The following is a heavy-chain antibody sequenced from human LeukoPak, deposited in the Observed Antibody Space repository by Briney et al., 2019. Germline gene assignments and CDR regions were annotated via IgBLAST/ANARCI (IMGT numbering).Heavy chain of an antibody. J-gene: IGHJ4*02. CDR2: IVTRDGST. V-gene: IGHV3-23*01. CDR3: ARYVVGASTYYFDY. D-gene: IGHD2-15*01. CDR1: GFTFSSYG. Sequence: GGSLILSCAASGFTFSSYGMSWVRQAPGKGLEWVSTIVTRDGSTYYPDSVKGRFTISRDNSKNTFYLQVNSLRADDTAVYFCARYVVGASTYYFDYWGQGTLVTVSS.